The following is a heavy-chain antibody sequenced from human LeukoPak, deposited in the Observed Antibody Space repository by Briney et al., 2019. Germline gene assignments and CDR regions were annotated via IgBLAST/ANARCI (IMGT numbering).Heavy chain of an antibody. J-gene: IGHJ4*02. CDR3: ATYRTVTKPPYFDY. Sequence: ASVKVSCKVSGYTLTELSMHWVRQAPGKGLEWMGGFDPEDGETIYAQKFQGRVIMTEDTSTDTAYMELSSLRSEDTAVYYCATYRTVTKPPYFDYWGQGTLVTVSS. CDR2: FDPEDGET. CDR1: GYTLTELS. D-gene: IGHD4-17*01. V-gene: IGHV1-24*01.